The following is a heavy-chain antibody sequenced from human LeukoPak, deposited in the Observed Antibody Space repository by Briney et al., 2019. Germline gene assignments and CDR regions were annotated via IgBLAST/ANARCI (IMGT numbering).Heavy chain of an antibody. V-gene: IGHV4-34*01. CDR2: INHSGST. CDR3: ARGTDILTGYYNVSLFDP. J-gene: IGHJ5*02. Sequence: SETLSLTCAVYGGSFSGYYWSWIRQPPGKGLEWIGEINHSGSTNYNPSLKSRVTISVDTSKNQFSLKLSSVTAADTAVYYCARGTDILTGYYNVSLFDPWGQGTLVTVSS. D-gene: IGHD3-9*01. CDR1: GGSFSGYY.